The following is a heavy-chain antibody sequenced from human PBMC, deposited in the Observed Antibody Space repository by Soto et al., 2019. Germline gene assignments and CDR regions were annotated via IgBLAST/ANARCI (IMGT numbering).Heavy chain of an antibody. CDR1: GGSISSSSYY. CDR2: IYYSGST. D-gene: IGHD1-1*01. Sequence: SETLSLTCSVSGGSISSSSYYCGWIRQPPGKGLEWIGSIYYSGSTYYNPSLKSRVTISVETSKNQFSLKLSSVTAADTAVYYCARHVRTERGMDVWGQGTTVTV. V-gene: IGHV4-39*01. CDR3: ARHVRTERGMDV. J-gene: IGHJ6*02.